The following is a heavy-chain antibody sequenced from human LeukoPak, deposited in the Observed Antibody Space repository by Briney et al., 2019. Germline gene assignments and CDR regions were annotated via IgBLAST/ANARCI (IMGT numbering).Heavy chain of an antibody. D-gene: IGHD6-13*01. J-gene: IGHJ4*02. CDR2: IKQDGSEK. V-gene: IGHV3-7*01. Sequence: GGSLRLSCAASGFTFSSYWMSWVRQAPGKGLEWVANIKQDGSEKYYVDSVKGRFTISRDNAKNSLYLQMNSLRAEDTAVYYCASTAAAGTEEFDYWGQGTLVTVSS. CDR1: GFTFSSYW. CDR3: ASTAAAGTEEFDY.